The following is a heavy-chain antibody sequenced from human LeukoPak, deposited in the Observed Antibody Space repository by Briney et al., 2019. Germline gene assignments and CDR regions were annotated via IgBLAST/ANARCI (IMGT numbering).Heavy chain of an antibody. V-gene: IGHV3-23*01. CDR3: AKAYCGGDCYSYGVDV. Sequence: PGGSLRLSCAASGLTFSSYAMSWVRQAPGKGLEWVSAISGGGGSTYYADSVKGRFTISRDNSKNTLYLQMNSLRAEDTALYYCAKAYCGGDCYSYGVDVWGHGTTVTVSS. J-gene: IGHJ6*02. D-gene: IGHD2-21*02. CDR2: ISGGGGST. CDR1: GLTFSSYA.